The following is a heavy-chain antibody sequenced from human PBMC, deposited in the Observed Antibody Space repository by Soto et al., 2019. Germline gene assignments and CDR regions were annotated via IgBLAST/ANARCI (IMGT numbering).Heavy chain of an antibody. V-gene: IGHV3-23*01. Sequence: EVQLLESGGGLVQPGGSLRLSCAASGFTFSSYAMSWVRQAPGKGLEWVSAISGSGGSTYYADSVKGRFTISRDNSKNTMYLQMNSVRAEDTAVYYCASAAREYYYYGMDVWVQGTTVTVCS. J-gene: IGHJ6*02. CDR3: ASAAREYYYYGMDV. CDR2: ISGSGGST. CDR1: GFTFSSYA.